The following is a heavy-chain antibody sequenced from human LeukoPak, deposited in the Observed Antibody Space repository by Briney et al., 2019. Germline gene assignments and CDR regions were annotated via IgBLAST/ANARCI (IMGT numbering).Heavy chain of an antibody. J-gene: IGHJ4*02. CDR2: ISAYNGNT. CDR3: GRGSRTGDVTDY. V-gene: IGHV1-18*01. CDR1: GGTFSSYA. D-gene: IGHD7-27*01. Sequence: RASVKVSCKASGGTFSSYAISWVRQAPGQGLEWMGWISAYNGNTNYAQKLQGRVTMTTDTSTSTAYMELSSLRSEDTAVYYCGRGSRTGDVTDYWGQGTLVTVSS.